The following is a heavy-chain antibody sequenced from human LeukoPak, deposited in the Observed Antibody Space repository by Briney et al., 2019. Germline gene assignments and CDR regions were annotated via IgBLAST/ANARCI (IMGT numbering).Heavy chain of an antibody. CDR1: GFTFSSYC. V-gene: IGHV3-7*01. D-gene: IGHD1-26*01. Sequence: GGSLRLSCAASGFTFSSYCMSWVRQAPGKGLEWVANIKQDGNEKYYVDSVKGRFTIFRDNAKNSLFLQMNSLRAEDTAVYYCARDKIVGATYFDYWGQGTLVTVSS. CDR2: IKQDGNEK. J-gene: IGHJ4*02. CDR3: ARDKIVGATYFDY.